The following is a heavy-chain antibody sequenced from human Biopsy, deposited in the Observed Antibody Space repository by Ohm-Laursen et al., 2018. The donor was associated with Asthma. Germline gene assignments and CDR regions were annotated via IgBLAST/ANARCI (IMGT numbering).Heavy chain of an antibody. CDR1: GFAVSRDH. V-gene: IGHV3-53*01. D-gene: IGHD4-23*01. J-gene: IGHJ3*02. CDR2: IYSGGGT. Sequence: SLRLSCAASGFAVSRDHMFWVRQAPGKGLEWASVIYSGGGTYYADSVQDRVTISRDNSKNTLSLQMNSLRAEDTAVYYCARAYGGSFFSGSFDIWGQGTMVTVSS. CDR3: ARAYGGSFFSGSFDI.